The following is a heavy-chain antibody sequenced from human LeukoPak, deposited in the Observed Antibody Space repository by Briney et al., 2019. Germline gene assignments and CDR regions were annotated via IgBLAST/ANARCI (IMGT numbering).Heavy chain of an antibody. CDR2: ISWNSGSI. V-gene: IGHV3-9*01. CDR1: GFTFADYA. D-gene: IGHD2-15*01. CDR3: AKGPDRLVVVAATLFDP. J-gene: IGHJ5*02. Sequence: GGSLRLSCAASGFTFADYAMHWVRQAPGKGLEWVSGISWNSGSIGYADSVKGRFTISRDNAKNSLYRQMNSLRAEDTALYYCAKGPDRLVVVAATLFDPWGQGTLVTVSS.